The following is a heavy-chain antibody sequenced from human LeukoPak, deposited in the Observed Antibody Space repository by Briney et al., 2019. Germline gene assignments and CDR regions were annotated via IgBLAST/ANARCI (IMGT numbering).Heavy chain of an antibody. Sequence: NPSETLSLTCTVSGGSISSYYWSWIRQPAGKGLEWIGRIYTSGSTNYNPSLKSRVTISVDTSKNQFSLKLSSVTAADTAVYYCARQRRRLVDTPYYFDYWGQGTLVTVSS. J-gene: IGHJ4*02. V-gene: IGHV4-4*07. CDR2: IYTSGST. D-gene: IGHD5-18*01. CDR1: GGSISSYY. CDR3: ARQRRRLVDTPYYFDY.